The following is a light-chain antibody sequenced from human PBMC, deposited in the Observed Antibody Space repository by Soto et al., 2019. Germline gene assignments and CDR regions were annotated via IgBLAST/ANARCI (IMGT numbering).Light chain of an antibody. Sequence: QSVLTQPPSVSAAPGQKVTISCSGSSSNIGNNYVSWYQQLPGTAPKLLIYDNNKRPSGIPDRFSGSKSGTSATLGITGLQTGDEADYYCVKGKSSLTAPYFFGTGTKVTVL. CDR1: SSNIGNNY. V-gene: IGLV1-51*01. CDR3: VKGKSSLTAPYF. CDR2: DNN. J-gene: IGLJ1*01.